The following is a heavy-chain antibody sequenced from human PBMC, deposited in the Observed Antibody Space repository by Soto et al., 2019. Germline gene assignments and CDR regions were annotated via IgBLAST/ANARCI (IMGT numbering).Heavy chain of an antibody. Sequence: GGSLRLPCAASGFTFSSYAMSWVRQAPGKGLEWVSAISGSGGSTYYADSVKGRFTISRDNSKNTLYLQMNSLRAEDTAVYYCARAGNYYDSSGYYSYWGQGTLVTVSS. D-gene: IGHD3-22*01. CDR3: ARAGNYYDSSGYYSY. CDR2: ISGSGGST. J-gene: IGHJ4*02. V-gene: IGHV3-23*01. CDR1: GFTFSSYA.